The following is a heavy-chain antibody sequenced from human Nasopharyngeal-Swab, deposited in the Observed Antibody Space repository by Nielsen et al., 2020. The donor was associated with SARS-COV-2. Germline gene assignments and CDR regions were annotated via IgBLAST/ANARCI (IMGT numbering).Heavy chain of an antibody. Sequence: WGSLRLSCAVYGGSFSGYYWSWIGQPPGKGLEWIGEINHSGSTNYNPSLKSRVTISVDTSKNQFSLKLSSVTAADTAVYYCARGNGAFDYWGQGTLVTVSS. CDR3: ARGNGAFDY. V-gene: IGHV4-34*01. CDR2: INHSGST. J-gene: IGHJ4*02. D-gene: IGHD4-17*01. CDR1: GGSFSGYY.